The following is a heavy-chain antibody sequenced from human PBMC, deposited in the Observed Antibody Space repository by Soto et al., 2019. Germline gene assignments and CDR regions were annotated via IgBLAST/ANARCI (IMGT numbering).Heavy chain of an antibody. J-gene: IGHJ6*02. V-gene: IGHV3-15*07. D-gene: IGHD2-2*01. Sequence: EVQLVESGGGLVKPGGSLRLSCAASGFTFSNAWMNWVRQAPGEGLEWVCRIKSQTDGGTTDYAAHVKGRFTISRDDSKNTLYLQMNSLKTEDTAVYYCTTDGTMLYSYYWMDVCGQGTTVTVSS. CDR3: TTDGTMLYSYYWMDV. CDR2: IKSQTDGGTT. CDR1: GFTFSNAW.